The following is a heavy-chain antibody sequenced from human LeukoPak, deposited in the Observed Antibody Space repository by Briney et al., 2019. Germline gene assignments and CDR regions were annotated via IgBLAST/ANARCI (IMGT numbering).Heavy chain of an antibody. V-gene: IGHV3-30*18. CDR1: EFTFGSYG. CDR2: TSYEGSNE. D-gene: IGHD5-18*01. CDR3: AKPTYQRGYSNGYDY. J-gene: IGHJ4*02. Sequence: GGSLRLSCAASEFTFGSYGMHWVRQAPGKGLEWVAVTSYEGSNEYYGDSVKGRFTISRDNSKNTLYLQMNSLRAEDTAVYYCAKPTYQRGYSNGYDYWGQGTLVTVSS.